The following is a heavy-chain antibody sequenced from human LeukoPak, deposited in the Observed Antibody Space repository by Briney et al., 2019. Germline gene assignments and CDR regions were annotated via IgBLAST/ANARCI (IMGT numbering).Heavy chain of an antibody. V-gene: IGHV1-18*01. D-gene: IGHD5-12*01. Sequence: ASVKVSCKASGYTFINYGITWVRQAPGQGLEWMGWISAYNGNINYAQKLQGRVTMTTDTSTSTAYMELRSLRSDDTAVYYCARDEDRGDISHGYWGQGTLVTVSS. CDR3: ARDEDRGDISHGY. J-gene: IGHJ4*02. CDR2: ISAYNGNI. CDR1: GYTFINYG.